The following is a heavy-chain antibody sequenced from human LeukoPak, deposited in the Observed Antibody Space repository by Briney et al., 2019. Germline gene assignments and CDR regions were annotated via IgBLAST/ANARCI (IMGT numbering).Heavy chain of an antibody. J-gene: IGHJ3*02. D-gene: IGHD6-13*01. V-gene: IGHV4-59*08. CDR1: GGSISSYY. CDR2: IYYSGST. Sequence: SETLSLTCTVSGGSISSYYWSWIRQPPGKGLEWIGYIYYSGSTNYNPSLKSRVTISVDTSKNQFSLKLSSVTAADTAVYYCARHGPYSSSWYYYPGAFDIWGQGTVVTVSS. CDR3: ARHGPYSSSWYYYPGAFDI.